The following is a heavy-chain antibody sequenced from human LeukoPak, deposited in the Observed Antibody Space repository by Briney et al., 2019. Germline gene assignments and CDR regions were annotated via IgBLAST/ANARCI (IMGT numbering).Heavy chain of an antibody. CDR3: ARAPRHYDFWSGYYYYMDV. J-gene: IGHJ6*03. Sequence: ASVKVSCKASGYTFTSYDINWVQQATGQGLEWMGWMNPNSGNTGYAQKFQGRVTMTRNTSISTAYMELSSLRSEDTAVYYCARAPRHYDFWSGYYYYMDVWGKGTTVTVSS. V-gene: IGHV1-8*01. CDR2: MNPNSGNT. D-gene: IGHD3-3*01. CDR1: GYTFTSYD.